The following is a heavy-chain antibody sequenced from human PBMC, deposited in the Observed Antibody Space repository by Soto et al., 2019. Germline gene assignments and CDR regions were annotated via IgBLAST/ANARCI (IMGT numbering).Heavy chain of an antibody. CDR2: IIPIFGTA. Sequence: QVQLVQSGAEVKKPGSSVKVSCKASGGTFSSYAISWVRQAPGQGLEWMGGIIPIFGTANYAQKFQGRVTITADESTSTAYMELSSLRSEDTAVYYCARGRSGYQLLYLDYWGQGTLVTVSS. CDR3: ARGRSGYQLLYLDY. CDR1: GGTFSSYA. J-gene: IGHJ4*02. V-gene: IGHV1-69*01. D-gene: IGHD2-2*01.